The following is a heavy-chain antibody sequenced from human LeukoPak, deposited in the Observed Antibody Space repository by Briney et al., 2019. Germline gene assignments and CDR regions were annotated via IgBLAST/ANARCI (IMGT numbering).Heavy chain of an antibody. CDR3: ARVQWLVPRRGLYYYYGMDV. CDR1: GFSFSSYW. J-gene: IGHJ6*02. V-gene: IGHV3-7*03. Sequence: GGSLRLSCAASGFSFSSYWMTWVRQAPGKGLEWVANIKQDGSEKYYVDSVKGRFTISRDNAKNSLYLQMNSLRAEDTAVYYCARVQWLVPRRGLYYYYGMDVWGQGTTVTVSS. CDR2: IKQDGSEK. D-gene: IGHD6-19*01.